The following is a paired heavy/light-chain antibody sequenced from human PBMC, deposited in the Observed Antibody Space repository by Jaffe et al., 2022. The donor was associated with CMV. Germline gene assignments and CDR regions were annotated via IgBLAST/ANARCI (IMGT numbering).Heavy chain of an antibody. CDR2: IYYSGFT. CDR3: ARATFHYYYYGMDV. V-gene: IGHV4-59*01. CDR1: GGSLINYY. Sequence: QVQLQESGPGLVKPSETLSLTCSVSGGSLINYYWTWIRQPPGKGLEWIGYIYYSGFTSYNPSLKSRVTTSIDTSKNQFSLILSSVTAADTAVYYCARATFHYYYYGMDVWGQGTTVTVSS. J-gene: IGHJ6*02.
Light chain of an antibody. CDR3: QHYGNSLFT. J-gene: IGKJ3*01. V-gene: IGKV3-20*01. CDR2: AAS. Sequence: EVVLTQSPGTLSLSPGERATLSCRASQSVSSNYLAWFQQKPGQAPRLLVYAASSRATGIPDRFSGSGSGTDFTLTISRLEPEDFAVYYCQHYGNSLFTFGPGTKVDIK. CDR1: QSVSSNY.